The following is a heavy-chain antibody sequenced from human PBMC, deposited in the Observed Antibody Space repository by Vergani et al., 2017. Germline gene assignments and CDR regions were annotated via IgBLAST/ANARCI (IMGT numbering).Heavy chain of an antibody. CDR3: ARETPFYDILTGYYTGAFDI. CDR2: IYSGGST. J-gene: IGHJ3*02. Sequence: EVQLLESGGGLVQPGGSLRLSCAASGFTFSSYAMSWVRQAPGKGLEWVSVIYSGGSTYYADSVKGRFTISRDNSKNTLYLQMNSLRAEDTAVYYCARETPFYDILTGYYTGAFDIWGQGTMVTVSS. V-gene: IGHV3-23*03. D-gene: IGHD3-9*01. CDR1: GFTFSSYA.